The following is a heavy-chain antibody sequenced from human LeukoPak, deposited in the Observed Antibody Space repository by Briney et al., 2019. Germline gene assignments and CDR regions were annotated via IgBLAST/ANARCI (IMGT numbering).Heavy chain of an antibody. CDR2: IWYDGSNK. J-gene: IGHJ6*02. Sequence: GGSLRLSCAASGFTFSSYGMHWVRQAPGKGLEWVAVIWYDGSNKYYVDSVKGRFTISRDSAKNTLYLQMNSLRAEDTAVYYCVRDSFEAGNYYGMDVWGRGTTVTVSS. CDR3: VRDSFEAGNYYGMDV. V-gene: IGHV3-33*01. D-gene: IGHD3-9*01. CDR1: GFTFSSYG.